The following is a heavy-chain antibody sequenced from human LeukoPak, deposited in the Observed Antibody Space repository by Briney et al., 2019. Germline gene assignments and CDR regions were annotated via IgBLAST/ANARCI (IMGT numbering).Heavy chain of an antibody. D-gene: IGHD4/OR15-4a*01. Sequence: SETLSLTCAVSGYSISSGYYWGWIRQPPGKGLEWIGSIYHSGRTYYNPSLKSRVTISVDMSKNQFSLKLSSVTAADTAVYYCARRQVGAPFDYWGQGTLVTVSS. V-gene: IGHV4-38-2*01. J-gene: IGHJ4*02. CDR3: ARRQVGAPFDY. CDR2: IYHSGRT. CDR1: GYSISSGYY.